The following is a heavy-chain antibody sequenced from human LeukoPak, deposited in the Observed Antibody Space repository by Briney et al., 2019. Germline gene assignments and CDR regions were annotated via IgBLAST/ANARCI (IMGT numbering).Heavy chain of an antibody. CDR3: ARVIAVTTFDY. CDR2: ISYDGSNK. Sequence: GRSLRLSCAASGFIFSSYAMHWVRQAAGKGLEWVAVISYDGSNKYYADSVKGRFTISRDNSKNTLYLQMNSLRAEDTAVYYCARVIAVTTFDYWGQGTLVTVPS. D-gene: IGHD4-17*01. V-gene: IGHV3-30*04. CDR1: GFIFSSYA. J-gene: IGHJ4*02.